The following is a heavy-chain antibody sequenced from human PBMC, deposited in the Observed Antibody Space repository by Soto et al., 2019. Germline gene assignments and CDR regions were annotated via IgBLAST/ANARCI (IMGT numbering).Heavy chain of an antibody. CDR2: ISSSSSYI. D-gene: IGHD1-1*01. J-gene: IGHJ5*02. CDR3: ARGEKNWNDGFMFDP. CDR1: GFTFSSYS. Sequence: EVQLVESEGGLVKPGGSLRLSCAASGFTFSSYSMNWVRQAPGKGLEWVSSISSSSSYIYYADSVKGRFTISRDNAKNSLYLQMNSLRAEDTAVYYCARGEKNWNDGFMFDPWGQGTLVTVSS. V-gene: IGHV3-21*01.